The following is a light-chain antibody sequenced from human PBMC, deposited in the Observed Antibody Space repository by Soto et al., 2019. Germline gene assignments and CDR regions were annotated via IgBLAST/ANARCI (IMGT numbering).Light chain of an antibody. CDR3: QQYGSSPLIT. CDR1: QSVSSSY. V-gene: IGKV3-20*01. Sequence: EIVLTQSPGTLSLSPGERATLSCRASQSVSSSYLAWHQQKPGQAPRLLIYGASSRATGIPDRFSGSGSGTDFTLTISRLEPEDFAVYYCQQYGSSPLITFGPGTKVDIK. CDR2: GAS. J-gene: IGKJ3*01.